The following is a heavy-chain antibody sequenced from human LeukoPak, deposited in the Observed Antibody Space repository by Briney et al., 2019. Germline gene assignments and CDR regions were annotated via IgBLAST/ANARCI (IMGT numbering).Heavy chain of an antibody. V-gene: IGHV4-34*01. CDR2: INHSGST. CDR3: ARRRLLWFGELLDY. D-gene: IGHD3-10*01. Sequence: PSETLSLTCAVYGGSFSGYYWSWIRQPPGKGLEWIGEINHSGSTNYNPSLKSRVTISVDTSKNQFSLKLSSVTAADMAVYYCARRRLLWFGELLDYWGQGTLVTVSS. CDR1: GGSFSGYY. J-gene: IGHJ4*02.